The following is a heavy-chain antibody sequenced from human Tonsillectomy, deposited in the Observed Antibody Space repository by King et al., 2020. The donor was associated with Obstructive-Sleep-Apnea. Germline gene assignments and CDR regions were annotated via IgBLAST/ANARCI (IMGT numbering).Heavy chain of an antibody. J-gene: IGHJ4*02. CDR2: AYYSGST. CDR1: GDSVTSNRYF. Sequence: HLQLQESGPGLMRPSETLSPTCSVSGDSVTSNRYFWGWIRQPPGRGLEWIASAYYSGSTYYNPSLKSRVTMSVDASKNQFSLKLCSVTGADTAVYYCARDLDQYDASGYFWGQGVLVTVSS. CDR3: ARDLDQYDASGYF. V-gene: IGHV4-39*07. D-gene: IGHD3-22*01.